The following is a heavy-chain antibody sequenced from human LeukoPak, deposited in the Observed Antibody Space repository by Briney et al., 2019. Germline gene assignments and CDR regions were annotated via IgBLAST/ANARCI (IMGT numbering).Heavy chain of an antibody. V-gene: IGHV1-69*04. Sequence: SVKVSCKASGGTFSSYAISWVRQAPGQGLEWMGRIIPILGIANYAQKFQGRVTITADKSTSTAYMELSSLRSEDTAVYYCARDREDPGYSYGLMGAFGIWGQGTMVTVSS. CDR1: GGTFSSYA. J-gene: IGHJ3*02. D-gene: IGHD5-18*01. CDR2: IIPILGIA. CDR3: ARDREDPGYSYGLMGAFGI.